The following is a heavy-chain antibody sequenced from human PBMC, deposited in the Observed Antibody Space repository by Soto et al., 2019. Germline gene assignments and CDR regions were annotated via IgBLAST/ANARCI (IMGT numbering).Heavy chain of an antibody. CDR1: GYTFTSYH. CDR2: MNRNSGNT. CDR3: ARVFPTMSPRANLARYGIDV. J-gene: IGHJ6*02. D-gene: IGHD3-22*01. Sequence: QVQLVQSGAEVKKPGASVKVSCKASGYTFTSYHINWVRQATGQGLEWMGWMNRNSGNTGYAQKFQGRVTMTRHTPITTAHRQLSRLRAEDTAVYDCARVFPTMSPRANLARYGIDVWGQGTTVTVSS. V-gene: IGHV1-8*01.